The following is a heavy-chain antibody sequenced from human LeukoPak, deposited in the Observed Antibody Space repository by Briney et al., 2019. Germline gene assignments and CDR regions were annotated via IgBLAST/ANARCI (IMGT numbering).Heavy chain of an antibody. CDR3: AIMHGYYDGSGYWVQ. CDR2: ITTSGATT. V-gene: IGHV3-23*01. Sequence: PGGSLRLSCAASGFTFSSYGMSWVRQAPGKGLEWVSFITTSGATTSYADSVKGRSTISRDNPRNTLYMQMNSLRDEDTALYYCAIMHGYYDGSGYWVQWGQGTLVTVSS. CDR1: GFTFSSYG. J-gene: IGHJ4*02. D-gene: IGHD3-22*01.